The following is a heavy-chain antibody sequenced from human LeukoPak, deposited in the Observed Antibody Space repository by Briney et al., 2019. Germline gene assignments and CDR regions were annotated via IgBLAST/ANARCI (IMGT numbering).Heavy chain of an antibody. D-gene: IGHD3-9*01. CDR2: IYYSGST. CDR3: ARMTTYYDILTGPITDAFDI. J-gene: IGHJ3*02. Sequence: SETLSLTCTVSGDSISSSGYYWGWIRQPPGKGLEWIGSIYYSGSTYYNPSLKSRVTISVDTSKNQFSLKLSSVTAADTAVYYCARMTTYYDILTGPITDAFDIWGQGTMVTVSS. CDR1: GDSISSSGYY. V-gene: IGHV4-39*07.